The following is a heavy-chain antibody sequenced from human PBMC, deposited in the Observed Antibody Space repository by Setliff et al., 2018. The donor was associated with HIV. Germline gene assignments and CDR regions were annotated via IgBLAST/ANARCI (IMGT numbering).Heavy chain of an antibody. Sequence: PSETLSLTCTVSGGSISSGSYYWNWIRQPAGKGLEWIGRIYTSGSTNYNPSLKSRVTIPVDTSRNQFSLKLSSVTAADTAVYYCARSYYYDSSGYSSRYWFDPWGQGTLVTVSS. J-gene: IGHJ5*02. D-gene: IGHD3-22*01. CDR3: ARSYYYDSSGYSSRYWFDP. CDR2: IYTSGST. CDR1: GGSISSGSYY. V-gene: IGHV4-61*02.